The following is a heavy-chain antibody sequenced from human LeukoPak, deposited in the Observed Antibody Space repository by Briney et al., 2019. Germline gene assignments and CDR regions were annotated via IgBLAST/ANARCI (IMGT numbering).Heavy chain of an antibody. CDR1: GGSISSYY. V-gene: IGHV4-4*07. D-gene: IGHD2-2*01. Sequence: SETPSLTCTVSGGSISSYYWSWIRQPAGKGLEWIGRIYTSGSTNYNPSLKSRVTMSVDTSKNQFSLKLSSVTAADTAVYYCARQERVVVVPAASDYYYYYGMDVWGQGTTVTVSS. CDR3: ARQERVVVVPAASDYYYYYGMDV. CDR2: IYTSGST. J-gene: IGHJ6*02.